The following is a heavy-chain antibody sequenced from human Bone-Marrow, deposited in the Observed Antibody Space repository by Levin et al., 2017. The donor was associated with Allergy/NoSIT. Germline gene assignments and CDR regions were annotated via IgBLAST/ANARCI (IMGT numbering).Heavy chain of an antibody. Sequence: RAGGSLRLSCAASGFTFSDYYMNWIRQAPGKGLEWVSYISSSGNTIYYADSVKGRFTISRDNAKNSLYLQMNSLRAEDTAVYYCAREKGIAVAGTHFDYWGQGTLVTVSS. J-gene: IGHJ4*02. D-gene: IGHD6-19*01. CDR3: AREKGIAVAGTHFDY. CDR2: ISSSGNTI. CDR1: GFTFSDYY. V-gene: IGHV3-11*01.